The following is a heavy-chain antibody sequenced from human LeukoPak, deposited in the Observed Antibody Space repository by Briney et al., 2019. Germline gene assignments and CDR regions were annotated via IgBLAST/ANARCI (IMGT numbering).Heavy chain of an antibody. Sequence: PGGSLRLSCAASGFTFSSSAMSWVRQTPGKGLEWVAALSDSGATTYCADSVKGRFTISRDNSKNTLYLQMNSLRAEDTAVYYCATPPKQQLADYWGQGTLVTVSS. D-gene: IGHD6-13*01. CDR2: LSDSGATT. V-gene: IGHV3-23*01. J-gene: IGHJ4*02. CDR3: ATPPKQQLADY. CDR1: GFTFSSSA.